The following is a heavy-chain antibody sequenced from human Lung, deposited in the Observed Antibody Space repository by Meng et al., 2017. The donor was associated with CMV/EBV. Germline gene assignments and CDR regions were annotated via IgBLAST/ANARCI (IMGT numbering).Heavy chain of an antibody. V-gene: IGHV3-23*01. CDR2: VLGTGPT. CDR1: GVTFNNSA. J-gene: IGHJ4*02. Sequence: ASGVTFNNSAMTWVRQAPGKGLEWVSTVLGTGPTYYADSVKGRFTISRDDSRNTLFLQLNSLRDEDTAVFYCARGDSSTTWLVFDYWGLGTLVTVSS. D-gene: IGHD6-13*01. CDR3: ARGDSSTTWLVFDY.